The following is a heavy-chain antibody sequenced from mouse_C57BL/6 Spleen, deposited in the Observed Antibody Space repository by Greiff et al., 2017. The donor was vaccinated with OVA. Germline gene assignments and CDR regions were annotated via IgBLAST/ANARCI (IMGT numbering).Heavy chain of an antibody. CDR2: ISYSGST. V-gene: IGHV3-8*01. Sequence: EVKLKESGPGLAKPSQTLSLTCSVTGYSITSDYWNWIRKFPGTKLEYMGYISYSGSTYSTPSLKRRLSLTRDTSKNQYDLQLNSVTTEDTATYYCAREGKEGFEHWGQGTTLTVSS. CDR3: AREGKEGFEH. CDR1: GYSITSDY. D-gene: IGHD1-3*01. J-gene: IGHJ2*01.